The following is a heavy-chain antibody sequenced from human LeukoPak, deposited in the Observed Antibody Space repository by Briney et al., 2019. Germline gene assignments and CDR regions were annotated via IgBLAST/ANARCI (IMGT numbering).Heavy chain of an antibody. D-gene: IGHD4-17*01. CDR2: ISYDGNNK. Sequence: GGPLRLSCAASGFTFSSYAMHWPPQAPGKGLEWVAVISYDGNNKYYADSVKGRFTISRDNSKNTLYLQMNSLRAEDTALYYCATLPTWGQGTLVTVSS. V-gene: IGHV3-30-3*01. CDR3: ATLPT. J-gene: IGHJ4*02. CDR1: GFTFSSYA.